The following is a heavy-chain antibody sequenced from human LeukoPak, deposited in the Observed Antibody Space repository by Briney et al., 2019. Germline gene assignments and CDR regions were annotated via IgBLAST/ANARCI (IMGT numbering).Heavy chain of an antibody. Sequence: GGSLRLSCAASGFTVSSNYMSWVRQAPGKGLEWVSVIYSGGSTYYADSVKGRFTISRDNSKNTLYLQMNSLRAEDTAVYYCARVLDRDYNHYYYYGMDVWGQGTTVTVSS. CDR1: GFTVSSNY. J-gene: IGHJ6*02. CDR2: IYSGGST. D-gene: IGHD4-11*01. V-gene: IGHV3-53*01. CDR3: ARVLDRDYNHYYYYGMDV.